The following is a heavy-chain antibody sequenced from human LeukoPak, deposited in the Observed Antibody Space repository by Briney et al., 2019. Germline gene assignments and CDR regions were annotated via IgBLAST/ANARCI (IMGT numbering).Heavy chain of an antibody. CDR3: ARDGYSGSDAL. J-gene: IGHJ4*02. D-gene: IGHD5-12*01. V-gene: IGHV4-59*01. Sequence: LETPSLTCNVSGGSIRGYYWSWIRQPPGKGLEWIGYIYHSGSTNYNPSLKSRIAISVDTSQNQFSLKLSSVTAADTAVYYCARDGYSGSDALWGQGTLVTVSS. CDR1: GGSIRGYY. CDR2: IYHSGST.